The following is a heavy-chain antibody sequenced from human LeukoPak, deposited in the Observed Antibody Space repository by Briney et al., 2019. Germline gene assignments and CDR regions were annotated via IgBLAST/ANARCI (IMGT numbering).Heavy chain of an antibody. CDR1: GYTFINHW. V-gene: IGHV1-2*02. J-gene: IGHJ6*03. Sequence: ASVKVSCKASGYTFINHWMHWVRQAPGQGLEWMGWINPNSGGTNYAQKFQGRVTMTRDTSISTAYMELSRLRSDDTAVYYCARVRATVTTHYYYYYMDVWGKGTTVTVSS. CDR3: ARVRATVTTHYYYYYMDV. CDR2: INPNSGGT. D-gene: IGHD4-17*01.